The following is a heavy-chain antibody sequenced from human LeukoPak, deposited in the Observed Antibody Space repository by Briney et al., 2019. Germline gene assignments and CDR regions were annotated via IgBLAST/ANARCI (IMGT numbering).Heavy chain of an antibody. Sequence: GGSLRLSCAASGFTFSVYRMNWVRQAPGKGLECVASISSSSSYIYHADSVKGRFTISRDNTKNSLYLQMNSLRVEDAAVYYCSRSSEYSTSSGQNHWGQGTLVTVSS. V-gene: IGHV3-21*01. J-gene: IGHJ4*02. D-gene: IGHD6-6*01. CDR3: SRSSEYSTSSGQNH. CDR1: GFTFSVYR. CDR2: ISSSSSYI.